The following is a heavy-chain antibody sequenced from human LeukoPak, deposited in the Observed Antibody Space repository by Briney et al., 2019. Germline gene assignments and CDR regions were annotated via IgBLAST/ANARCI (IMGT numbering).Heavy chain of an antibody. CDR1: GFTFTNYW. J-gene: IGHJ4*02. V-gene: IGHV3-33*08. Sequence: PGGSLRLSCAASGFTFTNYWMSWVRQAPGKGLEWVAVIWSDGNHKYYADSVRGRFTISRDNSKNTVYLQMNSLRVEDTAVYFCARGRDGAYFDYWGQGTLVTVSS. CDR2: IWSDGNHK. D-gene: IGHD5-24*01. CDR3: ARGRDGAYFDY.